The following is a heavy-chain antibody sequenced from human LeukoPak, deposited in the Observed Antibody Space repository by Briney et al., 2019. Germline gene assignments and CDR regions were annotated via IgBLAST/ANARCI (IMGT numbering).Heavy chain of an antibody. CDR1: GGTFSSYA. V-gene: IGHV1-69*04. J-gene: IGHJ5*02. CDR3: AREGSIVVVTAISWFDP. Sequence: SVKVSCKASGGTFSSYAISWVRQAPGQGLEWMGRIIPILGIANYAQKFQGRVTITADKSTSTAYMELSSLRSEDTAVYYCAREGSIVVVTAISWFDPWGQGTLVTVSS. CDR2: IIPILGIA. D-gene: IGHD2-21*02.